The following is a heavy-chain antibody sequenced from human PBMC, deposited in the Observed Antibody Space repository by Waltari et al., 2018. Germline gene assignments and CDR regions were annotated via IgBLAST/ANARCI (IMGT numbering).Heavy chain of an antibody. CDR3: AKSPYSYSVSWFDP. V-gene: IGHV1-69*04. CDR2: VIPALNIS. D-gene: IGHD5-12*01. CDR1: GGPFSTHA. J-gene: IGHJ5*02. Sequence: QVQLVQSGAEVKKPGSSVKVSCKSSGGPFSTHAFNWVRQAPGQGLEWMGRVIPALNISEYAQKFQGRVTITADISTSTAYMELSSLRFEDKAIYYCAKSPYSYSVSWFDPWGQGTLVTVSS.